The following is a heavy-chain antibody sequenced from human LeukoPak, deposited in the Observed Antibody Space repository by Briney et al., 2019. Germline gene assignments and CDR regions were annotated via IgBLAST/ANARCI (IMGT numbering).Heavy chain of an antibody. CDR2: MNPNSGNT. J-gene: IGHJ6*03. D-gene: IGHD7-27*01. V-gene: IGHV1-8*03. Sequence: APVKVSCKASGYSFTSFDINWVRQASGQGLEWMGWMNPNSGNTGYAEKFQGRVTITGNTSISTVYMELSSLTSDDTALYYCARGPLIGEHYHYYMDVWGTGTTITVSS. CDR3: ARGPLIGEHYHYYMDV. CDR1: GYSFTSFD.